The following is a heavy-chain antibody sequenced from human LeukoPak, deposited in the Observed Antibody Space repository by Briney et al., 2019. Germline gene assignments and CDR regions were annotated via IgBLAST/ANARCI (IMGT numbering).Heavy chain of an antibody. CDR2: ISSDGSDT. CDR3: ARTTGGNTIDI. Sequence: GGSLRLSCAASGFSFSNYWMHWVRQAPGKGLVGVSRISSDGSDTIYADSVKGRFTMSRDNAKNSLYLQMGSLRVEDTAVYYCARTTGGNTIDIWGQGTMVTVSS. J-gene: IGHJ3*02. D-gene: IGHD4-17*01. V-gene: IGHV3-74*01. CDR1: GFSFSNYW.